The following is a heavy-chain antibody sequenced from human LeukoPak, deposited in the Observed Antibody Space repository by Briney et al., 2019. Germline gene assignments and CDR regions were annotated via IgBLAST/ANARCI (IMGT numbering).Heavy chain of an antibody. CDR2: IYYSGST. CDR1: GGSISSYY. Sequence: SETLSLTCTVSGGSISSYYWSWIRQPPGKGLEWIGYIYYSGSTNYNPSLKSRVTISVDTSKNQFSLKLGSVTAADTAVYYCARVATGVVRGVYNWFDPWGQGTLVTVSS. D-gene: IGHD3-10*01. V-gene: IGHV4-59*01. J-gene: IGHJ5*02. CDR3: ARVATGVVRGVYNWFDP.